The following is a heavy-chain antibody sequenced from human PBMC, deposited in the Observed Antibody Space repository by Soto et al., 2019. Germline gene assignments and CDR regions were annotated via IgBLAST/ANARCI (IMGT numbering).Heavy chain of an antibody. D-gene: IGHD2-2*01. Sequence: EVQLLESGGGLVQPGGSLRLSCAASGFTFSSYALTWVPQAPGKGLEWVSAIGGSGGSTYYADSVKGRFTISRDNSKNTLYLQMNSLRAEDTAVYYCAIDQLPDDYWGQGTLVTVSS. CDR1: GFTFSSYA. CDR3: AIDQLPDDY. V-gene: IGHV3-23*01. J-gene: IGHJ4*02. CDR2: IGGSGGST.